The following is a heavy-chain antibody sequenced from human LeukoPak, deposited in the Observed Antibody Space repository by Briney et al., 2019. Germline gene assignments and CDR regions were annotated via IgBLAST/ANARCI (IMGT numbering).Heavy chain of an antibody. CDR3: ARIYSNYNYMDV. J-gene: IGHJ6*03. Sequence: PSETLSLTRTVSGGSISSYYWSWIRQPPGKGLEWIGYIYYSGSTNYNPSLKSRVTISVDTSKNQFSLKLSSVTAADTAVYYCARIYSNYNYMDVWGKGTTVTVSS. CDR1: GGSISSYY. V-gene: IGHV4-59*01. D-gene: IGHD4-11*01. CDR2: IYYSGST.